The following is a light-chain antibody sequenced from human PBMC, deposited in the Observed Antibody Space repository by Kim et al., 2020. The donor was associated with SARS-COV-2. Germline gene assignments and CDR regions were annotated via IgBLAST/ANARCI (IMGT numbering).Light chain of an antibody. CDR2: EVS. CDR1: SSDVGAYNF. J-gene: IGLJ2*01. V-gene: IGLV2-8*01. Sequence: GQSVTISCTGTSSDVGAYNFVSWYQQHPGKAPKLLIYEVSKRPSGVPDRFSGSKSGNTASLTVSGLQAEDEADFYCSSFAGSKTLVFGGGTQLTVL. CDR3: SSFAGSKTLV.